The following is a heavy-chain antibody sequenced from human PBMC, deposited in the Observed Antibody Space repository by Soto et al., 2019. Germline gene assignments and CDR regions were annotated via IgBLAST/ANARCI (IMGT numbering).Heavy chain of an antibody. J-gene: IGHJ6*02. CDR3: ARGKGNVGFGELFTGGYYYYGMDV. D-gene: IGHD3-10*01. CDR2: ISAYNGNT. CDR1: GYTFTSYG. V-gene: IGHV1-18*01. Sequence: ASVKVSCKASGYTFTSYGISWVRQAPGQGLEWMGWISAYNGNTNYSQKLQGRVTMTTDTSTSTAYMELRSLRSDDTAVYYCARGKGNVGFGELFTGGYYYYGMDVWGQGTTVTVSS.